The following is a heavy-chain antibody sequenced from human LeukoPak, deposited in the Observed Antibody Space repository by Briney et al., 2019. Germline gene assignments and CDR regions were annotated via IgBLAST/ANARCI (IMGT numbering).Heavy chain of an antibody. J-gene: IGHJ4*02. Sequence: SETLSLTCTVSGGSISSYYWSWIRQPPGKGLEWIGFIYYSGTTNYNPSLKSRVTISVDMSRTQLSLKLSSMTAADTAVYYCARSIHFSGWYYDYWGQGTLVTVSS. CDR3: ARSIHFSGWYYDY. CDR1: GGSISSYY. CDR2: IYYSGTT. D-gene: IGHD6-19*01. V-gene: IGHV4-59*01.